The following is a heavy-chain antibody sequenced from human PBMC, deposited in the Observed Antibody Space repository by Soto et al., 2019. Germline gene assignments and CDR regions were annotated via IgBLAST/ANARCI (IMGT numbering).Heavy chain of an antibody. CDR2: ISYDGSNK. J-gene: IGHJ3*02. V-gene: IGHV3-30-3*01. D-gene: IGHD3-10*01. CDR1: GFTFSSYA. CDR3: ARYRDPGAFDI. Sequence: QVQLVESGGGVVQPGRSLRLSCAASGFTFSSYAMHWVRQAPGKGLEWVAVISYDGSNKYYADSVKGRFTISRDNSKNTLYLQMNSLRAEDTAVYYCARYRDPGAFDIWGQGTMVTVSS.